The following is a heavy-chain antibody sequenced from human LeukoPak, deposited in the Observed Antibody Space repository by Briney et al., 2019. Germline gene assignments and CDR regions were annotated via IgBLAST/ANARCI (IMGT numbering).Heavy chain of an antibody. CDR1: GYSFSIYG. D-gene: IGHD4-17*01. J-gene: IGHJ4*02. CDR3: ARCGAAVTTHFSH. CDR2: ISASDGTT. Sequence: ASVRVSCKASGYSFSIYGITWARQAPGQGLEYLGWISASDGTTNYAQKVQDRVTMTTDTSTSTAYLELRSEDTAVYYCARCGAAVTTHFSHWGQGTLVTVSS. V-gene: IGHV1-18*01.